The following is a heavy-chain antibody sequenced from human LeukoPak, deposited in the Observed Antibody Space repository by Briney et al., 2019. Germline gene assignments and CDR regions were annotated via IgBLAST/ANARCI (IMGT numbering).Heavy chain of an antibody. CDR3: AKEIVGAPTPGAY. CDR1: TDSTTSNW. D-gene: IGHD1-26*01. CDR2: VHKSGST. J-gene: IGHJ4*02. Sequence: KPSETLSLTCAVSTDSTTSNWWSWVRQSPGKGLEWIGEVHKSGSTNYYPSLQSRVTISIDKSKNQIALELTSMTAADTAVYYSAKEIVGAPTPGAYWGQGTLVTV. V-gene: IGHV4-4*02.